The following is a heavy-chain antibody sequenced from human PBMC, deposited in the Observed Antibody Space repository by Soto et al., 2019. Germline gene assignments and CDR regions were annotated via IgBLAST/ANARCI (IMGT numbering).Heavy chain of an antibody. V-gene: IGHV1-69*12. D-gene: IGHD5-12*01. J-gene: IGHJ4*02. Sequence: QVQLVQSGAEVKKPGSSVKVSCKASGGTFSSYAISWVRQAPGQGLEWMGGIIPIFGTANYAQKFQGRVTIXXDXSXXTDYMELSSLRSEDTAVYYCARESGEMATTRRFDYWGQGTLVTVSS. CDR1: GGTFSSYA. CDR2: IIPIFGTA. CDR3: ARESGEMATTRRFDY.